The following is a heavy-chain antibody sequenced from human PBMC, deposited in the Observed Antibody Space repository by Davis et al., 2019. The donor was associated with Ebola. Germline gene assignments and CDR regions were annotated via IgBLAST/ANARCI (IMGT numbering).Heavy chain of an antibody. J-gene: IGHJ4*02. Sequence: GGSLRLSCAASGFTFSSYSMNWVRQAPGKGLEWVSYISSSSSIIYYADSVKGRFTISRDNAKNSLYLQMNSLRDEDTAVYYCARVDDFWSGYYIDWGQGTLVTVSS. V-gene: IGHV3-48*02. D-gene: IGHD3-3*01. CDR2: ISSSSSII. CDR3: ARVDDFWSGYYID. CDR1: GFTFSSYS.